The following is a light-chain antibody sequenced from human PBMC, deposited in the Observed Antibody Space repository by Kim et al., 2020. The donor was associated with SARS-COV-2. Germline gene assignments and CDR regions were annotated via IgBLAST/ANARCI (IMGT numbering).Light chain of an antibody. J-gene: IGLJ2*01. Sequence: GQSITISCTGTSSGVGGYNYVSWYQQHPGKAPKLMIYDVSNRPSGVSNRFSGSKSGNTASLTISGLQAEDEADYYCSSYTSSSTLGFGGGTQLTVL. CDR2: DVS. CDR3: SSYTSSSTLG. V-gene: IGLV2-14*03. CDR1: SSGVGGYNY.